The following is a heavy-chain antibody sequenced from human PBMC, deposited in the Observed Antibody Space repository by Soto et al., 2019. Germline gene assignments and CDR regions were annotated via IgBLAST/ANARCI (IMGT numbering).Heavy chain of an antibody. Sequence: EVQLVESGGGLVKPGGSLRLSCAASGFTFSSYSMNWVRQAPGKGLEWVSSISSSSSYIYYADSVKGRFTISRDNAKNSLYLQMNSLRAEDTAVYYCARDLGYSSSSVPEDVGGQGTTVTVSS. D-gene: IGHD6-13*01. CDR2: ISSSSSYI. V-gene: IGHV3-21*01. CDR1: GFTFSSYS. CDR3: ARDLGYSSSSVPEDV. J-gene: IGHJ6*02.